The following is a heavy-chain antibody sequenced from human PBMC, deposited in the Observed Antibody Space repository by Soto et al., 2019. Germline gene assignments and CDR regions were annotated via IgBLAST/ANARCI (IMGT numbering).Heavy chain of an antibody. Sequence: QVQLVQSGAEVKKPGSSVKVSCKASGGTFSSYAISWVRQAPGQGLEWMGGIIPIFGTANYAQKFQGRVTITADKYTSTAYMELSSLRSEDTAVYYCARAPGSGSYYRGANRIWGQGTMVTVSS. CDR2: IIPIFGTA. D-gene: IGHD3-10*01. V-gene: IGHV1-69*06. CDR1: GGTFSSYA. J-gene: IGHJ3*02. CDR3: ARAPGSGSYYRGANRI.